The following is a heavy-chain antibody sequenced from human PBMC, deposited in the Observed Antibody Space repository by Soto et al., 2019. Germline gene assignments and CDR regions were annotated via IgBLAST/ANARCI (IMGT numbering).Heavy chain of an antibody. CDR1: GFTFSSYG. Sequence: PGGSLRLSCAASGFTFSSYGMHWVRQAPGKGLEWVAVISYDGSNKYYADSVKGRFTISRDNSKNTLYLQMNSLRAQDTATYYCARDGYSGYAYGLDVWGQGTTLTVSS. D-gene: IGHD5-12*01. J-gene: IGHJ6*02. V-gene: IGHV3-30*03. CDR2: ISYDGSNK. CDR3: ARDGYSGYAYGLDV.